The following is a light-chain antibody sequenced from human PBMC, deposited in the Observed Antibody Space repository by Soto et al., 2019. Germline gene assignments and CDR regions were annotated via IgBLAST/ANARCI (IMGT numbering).Light chain of an antibody. V-gene: IGKV3-11*01. J-gene: IGKJ5*01. CDR3: QQRSNWPPIT. Sequence: EIVFTQSPGTLSLSPGEIATPSCRASQSVKTFLDWYQQRPGKAPRLLIFDASHRAGGIPARFSGSGFGTDFTLTISSLEPEDAAVYYCQQRSNWPPITFSQGTRLEIK. CDR1: QSVKTF. CDR2: DAS.